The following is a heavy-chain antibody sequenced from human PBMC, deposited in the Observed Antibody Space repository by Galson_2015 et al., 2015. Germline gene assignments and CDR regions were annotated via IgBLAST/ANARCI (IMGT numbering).Heavy chain of an antibody. CDR3: AKKGDRGVCGGDCYPYYFDF. Sequence: SLRLSCAASGFTFSRYAMSWVRQAPGRGLEWVSAIGAGDGRTYYADSVEGRFTISRDNSKNTLYLQMISLRAEDTAVYYCAKKGDRGVCGGDCYPYYFDFWGQGTLVSVSP. CDR2: IGAGDGRT. CDR1: GFTFSRYA. V-gene: IGHV3-23*01. D-gene: IGHD2-21*02. J-gene: IGHJ4*02.